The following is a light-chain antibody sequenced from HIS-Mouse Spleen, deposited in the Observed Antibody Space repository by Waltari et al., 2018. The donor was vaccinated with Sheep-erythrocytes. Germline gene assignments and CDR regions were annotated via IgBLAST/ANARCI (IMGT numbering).Light chain of an antibody. CDR3: QQYDNLLT. Sequence: DIQMTQSPSSLSASVGDRVTITCQASQDISIYLNWYQQKPGEAPKLLIYDASNLETGVPSRFSGSGSGTDFTFTISSLQPEDIATYYCQQYDNLLTFGGGTKVEIK. V-gene: IGKV1-33*01. CDR1: QDISIY. J-gene: IGKJ4*01. CDR2: DAS.